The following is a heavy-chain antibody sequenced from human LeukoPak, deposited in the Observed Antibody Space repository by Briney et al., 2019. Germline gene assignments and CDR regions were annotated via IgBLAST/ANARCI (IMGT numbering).Heavy chain of an antibody. V-gene: IGHV3-23*01. CDR3: AKGAEGSGVRYFDY. CDR2: ISGSGGST. J-gene: IGHJ4*02. CDR1: GFTFGNSW. Sequence: GGSLRLSCAASGFTFGNSWVLWVCQAPGKGPEWVSAISGSGGSTYYADAVKGRFTISRDNSKNTLYLQMNSLRAEDTAVYYCAKGAEGSGVRYFDYWGQGTLVTVSS. D-gene: IGHD2-15*01.